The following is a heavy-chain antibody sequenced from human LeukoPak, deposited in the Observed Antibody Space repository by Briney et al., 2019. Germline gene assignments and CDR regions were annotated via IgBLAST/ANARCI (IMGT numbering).Heavy chain of an antibody. CDR1: GASVGSAAYY. V-gene: IGHV4-61*08. D-gene: IGHD1-26*01. J-gene: IGHJ4*02. Sequence: SETVSLTCTVSGASVGSAAYYWSWIRQPPGGGLECIGYVYYIANTNYNPSLKSRVTMSVNPSKNQFSLKLNSVTAADTAMYYCARTQSQSGSYRYYFGYWGQGTRVTVSS. CDR3: ARTQSQSGSYRYYFGY. CDR2: VYYIANT.